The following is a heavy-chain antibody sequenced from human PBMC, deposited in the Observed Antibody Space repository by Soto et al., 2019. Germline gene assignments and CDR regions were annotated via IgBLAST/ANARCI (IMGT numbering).Heavy chain of an antibody. CDR1: GDSVSSNSSA. CDR3: AVERRRNFDY. Sequence: SQTLSLTCAISGDSVSSNSSAWNCISQSPSRGLEWLGRTYYRSKWYNDYAVSVKSRITINPDTSKNQFSLQLNSVTPEDTAVYYCAVERRRNFDYWGQGTLVTVSS. CDR2: TYYRSKWYN. V-gene: IGHV6-1*01. J-gene: IGHJ4*02. D-gene: IGHD1-1*01.